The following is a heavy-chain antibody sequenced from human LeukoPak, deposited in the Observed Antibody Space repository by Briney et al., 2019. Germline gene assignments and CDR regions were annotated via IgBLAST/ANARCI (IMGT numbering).Heavy chain of an antibody. CDR2: ISGSGGST. CDR1: GFTFSSYA. J-gene: IGHJ4*02. V-gene: IGHV3-23*01. CDR3: AKLGSSQAAQLQEDY. D-gene: IGHD2-2*01. Sequence: PLGGSLRLSCAASGFTFSSYAMSWVRQAPGKGLEWVSAISGSGGSTYYADSVKGRFTISRDNSKNTLYLQMNSLRAEDTAVYYCAKLGSSQAAQLQEDYWGQGTLVTVSS.